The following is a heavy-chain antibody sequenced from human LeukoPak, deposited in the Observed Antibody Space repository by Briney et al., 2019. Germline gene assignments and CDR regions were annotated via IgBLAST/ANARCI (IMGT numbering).Heavy chain of an antibody. V-gene: IGHV1-18*01. CDR2: ISAYNGNT. Sequence: ASVKVSCKASGYTFTSYGISWVRQPPGQGLEWMGWISAYNGNTNYAQKLQGRVTMTTDTYTSTAYMELRSLRSDDTAVYYCAREDRHMNWFDPWGQGTLVTVPS. CDR3: AREDRHMNWFDP. J-gene: IGHJ5*02. CDR1: GYTFTSYG.